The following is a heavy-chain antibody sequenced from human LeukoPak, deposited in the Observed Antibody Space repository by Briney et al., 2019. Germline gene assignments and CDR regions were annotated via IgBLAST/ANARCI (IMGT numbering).Heavy chain of an antibody. CDR1: GYTFTSYY. V-gene: IGHV1-46*03. CDR2: IKPSGGST. CDR3: ARGGGVVHIFDY. Sequence: GASVKVSCEASGYTFTSYYVRWVRQAPGQGLEWMGIIKPSGGSTSDAQKFQGRVTMTRDTSTSTVYMELSSLRSEHTAVYYCARGGGVVHIFDYWGQGTLVTVSS. J-gene: IGHJ4*02. D-gene: IGHD3-3*01.